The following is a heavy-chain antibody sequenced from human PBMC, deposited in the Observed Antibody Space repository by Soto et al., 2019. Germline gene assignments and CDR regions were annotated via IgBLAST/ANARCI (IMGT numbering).Heavy chain of an antibody. Sequence: SETRCVRWSGSGGSLRRSSDHGCWVRQPPGKGLEWIGSVYYSGSTYYNPSLESRVTISVDKSKNQFSLKLMSLSAADTAVYYCGRLEGLATISYYFDYWGQGALVTVSS. CDR2: VYYSGST. V-gene: IGHV4-39*01. CDR1: GGSLRRSSDH. D-gene: IGHD3-9*01. CDR3: GRLEGLATISYYFDY. J-gene: IGHJ4*02.